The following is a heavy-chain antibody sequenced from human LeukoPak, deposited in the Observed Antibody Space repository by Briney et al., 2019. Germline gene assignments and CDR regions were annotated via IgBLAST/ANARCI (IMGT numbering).Heavy chain of an antibody. CDR3: AKALDWSGYNRFDY. D-gene: IGHD3-3*01. Sequence: PGGSLRLSCAASGFTFSNYAMSWVRQAPGKGLEWVSAVSGSGGSTYYADSVKGRFTISRDNSENTLYLQMNNLGAEDTAVYYCAKALDWSGYNRFDYRGQGTLVTVSS. CDR1: GFTFSNYA. V-gene: IGHV3-23*01. CDR2: VSGSGGST. J-gene: IGHJ4*02.